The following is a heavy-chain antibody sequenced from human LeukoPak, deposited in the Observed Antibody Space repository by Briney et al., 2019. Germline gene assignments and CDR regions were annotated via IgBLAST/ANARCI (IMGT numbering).Heavy chain of an antibody. J-gene: IGHJ3*02. CDR1: GFTFSSYG. V-gene: IGHV3-30*02. CDR3: AKVLVGCSSTSCHTRDHAFDI. D-gene: IGHD2-2*02. Sequence: GESLRLSCAAAGFTFSSYGMHWVRQAPGKGLEWVAFIRYDGSNKYYADSVKGRFTISRDNSKNTLYLQMNSLRAEDTAVYYCAKVLVGCSSTSCHTRDHAFDIWGQGTMVTVSS. CDR2: IRYDGSNK.